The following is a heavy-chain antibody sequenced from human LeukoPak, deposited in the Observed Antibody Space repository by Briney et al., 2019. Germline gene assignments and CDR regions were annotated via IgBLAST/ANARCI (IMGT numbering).Heavy chain of an antibody. CDR2: IYYSGST. D-gene: IGHD5-12*01. CDR3: GRYDSGYAT. V-gene: IGHV4-39*01. CDR1: GGPISSSSYY. J-gene: IGHJ4*02. Sequence: PSETLSLTCTVSGGPISSSSYYWGWIRQPPGKGLEWIGSIYYSGSTYYNPSLKSRVTISVDTSKNQFSLKLSSVTAADTAVYYCGRYDSGYATWGQGTLVTVSS.